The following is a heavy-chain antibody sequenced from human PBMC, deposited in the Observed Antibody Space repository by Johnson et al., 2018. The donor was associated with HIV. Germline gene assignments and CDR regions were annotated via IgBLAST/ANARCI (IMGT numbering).Heavy chain of an antibody. J-gene: IGHJ3*02. CDR1: GFTVSSNE. V-gene: IGHV3-38-3*01. CDR3: AKDIDPIAAASGFAFDI. CDR2: ISGGSP. D-gene: IGHD6-13*01. Sequence: VQLAESRGVLVQPGGSLRLSCAASGFTVSSNEMSWVRQAPGKGLEWVSSISGGSPSYAASVTGRFTISRYDSKNTLYLQMNSLRAEDTALYYCAKDIDPIAAASGFAFDIWGQGTMVTVSS.